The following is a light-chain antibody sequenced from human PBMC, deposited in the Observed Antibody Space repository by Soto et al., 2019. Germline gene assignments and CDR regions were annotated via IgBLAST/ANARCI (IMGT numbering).Light chain of an antibody. V-gene: IGLV2-14*01. CDR2: ELS. CDR3: SSYTSSSTPLYV. CDR1: SSDVGGYIY. J-gene: IGLJ1*01. Sequence: QSVLTQPASVSGSPGQSITISCTGSSSDVGGYIYVSWFQHHPGKAPKLTIYELSNRPSGVSNRFSGSRSDNTASLTISGLQAEDEADYYCSSYTSSSTPLYVFGTGTKVTVL.